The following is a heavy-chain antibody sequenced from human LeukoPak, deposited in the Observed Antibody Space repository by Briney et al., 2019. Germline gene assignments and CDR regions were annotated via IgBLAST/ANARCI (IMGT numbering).Heavy chain of an antibody. J-gene: IGHJ3*02. CDR1: GGSISSYY. Sequence: SSETLSLTCTVSGGSISSYYWSWIRQPPGKGLEWIGYIYYSGSTNYNPSLKSRVTISVDTSKNQFSLKLSSVTAADTAVYYCATTSGYSSGWYDTDDAFDIWGQGTKVTVSS. CDR2: IYYSGST. D-gene: IGHD6-19*01. CDR3: ATTSGYSSGWYDTDDAFDI. V-gene: IGHV4-59*01.